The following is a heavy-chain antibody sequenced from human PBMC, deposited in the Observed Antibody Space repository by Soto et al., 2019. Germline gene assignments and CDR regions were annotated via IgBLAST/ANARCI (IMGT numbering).Heavy chain of an antibody. Sequence: EVQLLESGGGLVQPGGSLRLSCAASGFTFSSCAMGWVRQAPGKGLEWVSDIIDSGASTYYADSVKGRFTISRDNSKSTLYLQMNSLRDEDTALYYCAKGRSYYYYYGVDVWGQGTTVTVSS. V-gene: IGHV3-23*01. CDR1: GFTFSSCA. CDR2: IIDSGAST. CDR3: AKGRSYYYYYGVDV. J-gene: IGHJ6*02.